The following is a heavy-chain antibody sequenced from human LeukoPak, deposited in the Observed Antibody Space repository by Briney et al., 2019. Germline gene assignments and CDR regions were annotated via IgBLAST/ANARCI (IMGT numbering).Heavy chain of an antibody. D-gene: IGHD6-13*01. J-gene: IGHJ4*02. CDR2: SIPFFGTA. V-gene: IGHV1-69*13. Sequence: SVKVSCKASGDTFNSYVFSWVRQAPGQGLEWMGGSIPFFGTANYAQKFQGRVTVTADESTSTAYMELSSLRSEDTAVYYCARVMGSSWYYFGYWGQGTLVTVSS. CDR1: GDTFNSYV. CDR3: ARVMGSSWYYFGY.